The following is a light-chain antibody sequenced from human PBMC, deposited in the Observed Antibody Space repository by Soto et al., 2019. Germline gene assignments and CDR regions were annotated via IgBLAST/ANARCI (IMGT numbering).Light chain of an antibody. Sequence: EIVLTQSPGTLSLSPGDRATLSCRASQSVTSNYLAWYQQKPGQAPRLLLYGASRRAIGIPDRFSGSGSGTDFTLTISRLEPEDFAVYYCQQYDTSPPLTFGVGTKVEIK. CDR3: QQYDTSPPLT. J-gene: IGKJ4*01. CDR1: QSVTSNY. CDR2: GAS. V-gene: IGKV3-20*01.